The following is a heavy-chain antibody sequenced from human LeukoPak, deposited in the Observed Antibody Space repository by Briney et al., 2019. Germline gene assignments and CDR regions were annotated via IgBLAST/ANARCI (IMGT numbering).Heavy chain of an antibody. CDR3: ARADAADAFDI. V-gene: IGHV4-39*07. J-gene: IGHJ3*02. Sequence: SETLSLTCTVSGGSIRSSYYYWGWIRQPPGKGLEWIGSIYDSGSTYYNPSLKSRVTISVDRSKNQFSLKLSSVTAADTAVYYCARADAADAFDIWGQGTMVTVSS. CDR1: GGSIRSSYYY. CDR2: IYDSGST.